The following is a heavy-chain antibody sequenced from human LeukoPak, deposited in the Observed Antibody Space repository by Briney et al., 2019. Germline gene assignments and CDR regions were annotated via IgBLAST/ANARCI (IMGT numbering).Heavy chain of an antibody. CDR2: INPNSGGT. Sequence: ASVKVSCKASGYTFTGYYMHWVRRAPGQGLEWMGWINPNSGGTNYAQKFQGRVTMTRDTSISTAYMELSRLRSDDTAVYYCARAGDGYNPNFDYWGQGTLVTVSS. CDR1: GYTFTGYY. D-gene: IGHD5-24*01. CDR3: ARAGDGYNPNFDY. V-gene: IGHV1-2*02. J-gene: IGHJ4*02.